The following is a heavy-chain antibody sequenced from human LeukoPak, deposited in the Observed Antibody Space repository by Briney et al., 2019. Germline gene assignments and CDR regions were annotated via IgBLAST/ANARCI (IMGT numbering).Heavy chain of an antibody. V-gene: IGHV1-46*01. CDR3: ASSTWIHLDYYYYYMDV. D-gene: IGHD5-18*01. CDR1: GYTFTSYY. J-gene: IGHJ6*03. Sequence: ASVKVSCKASGYTFTSYYMHWVRQAPGQGLEWMGIINPSGGSTSYAQKFQGRVTMTRDTSTSTVYTELSSLRSEDTAVYYCASSTWIHLDYYYYYMDVWGKGTTVTISS. CDR2: INPSGGST.